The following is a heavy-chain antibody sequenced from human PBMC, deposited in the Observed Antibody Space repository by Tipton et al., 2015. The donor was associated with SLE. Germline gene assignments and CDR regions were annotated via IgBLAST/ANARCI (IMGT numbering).Heavy chain of an antibody. V-gene: IGHV4-61*09. D-gene: IGHD4-17*01. J-gene: IGHJ4*02. Sequence: LRLSCTVSGGSTSSDNHYWTRIRQAAGKGLEWIGHIYTTGGTTYNPSLEGRVSISIDTSKNQFSLRLSSVTAADTAVYYCARVGGLDYGDYRLDYWGQGTLVTVSS. CDR3: ARVGGLDYGDYRLDY. CDR2: IYTTGGT. CDR1: GGSTSSDNHY.